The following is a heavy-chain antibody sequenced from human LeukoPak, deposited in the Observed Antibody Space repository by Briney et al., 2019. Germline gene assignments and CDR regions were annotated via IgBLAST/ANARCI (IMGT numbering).Heavy chain of an antibody. J-gene: IGHJ4*02. CDR1: GFTFSSYW. V-gene: IGHV3-7*03. CDR3: ATSGYSGYGIDF. Sequence: GGSLRLSCAVTGFTFSSYWMSWVRQAPGKGLEWVANINQDGSDTYSVDSVKGRFTISRDNAKNSLYLGMSSLRVEDTAVYYCATSGYSGYGIDFWGQGTLVAVSS. D-gene: IGHD5-12*01. CDR2: INQDGSDT.